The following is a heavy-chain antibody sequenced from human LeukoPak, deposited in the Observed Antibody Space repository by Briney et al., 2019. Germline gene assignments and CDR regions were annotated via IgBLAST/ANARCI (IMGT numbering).Heavy chain of an antibody. CDR1: GFTVSSNY. D-gene: IGHD2-21*01. V-gene: IGHV3-66*02. CDR2: IYSGGST. CDR3: ARVMRDLREGYDI. Sequence: PGGSLRLSXAASGFTVSSNYMSWVRQAPGKGVEWVSIIYSGGSTYYTDSVKGRFTISRDNSKNTLYLHVNSLRAEDTAVYYCARVMRDLREGYDIWGQGTMVTISS. J-gene: IGHJ3*02.